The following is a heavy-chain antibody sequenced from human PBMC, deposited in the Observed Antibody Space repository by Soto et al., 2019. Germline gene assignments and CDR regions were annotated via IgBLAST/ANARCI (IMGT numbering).Heavy chain of an antibody. CDR2: IYYSGST. V-gene: IGHV4-31*03. CDR1: GGSINSAGYY. D-gene: IGHD3-22*01. CDR3: ARPRTYDYESDGYYGHQFDD. J-gene: IGHJ5*02. Sequence: QVQLQESGPGLVKPSQTLSLTCTVSGGSINSAGYYWSWLRQHPGKGLEWIGYIYYSGSTYYNPSLRSRVTISVDTSQSQFFLKLSSVTAADTAVYYCARPRTYDYESDGYYGHQFDDWGQGTLVTVSS.